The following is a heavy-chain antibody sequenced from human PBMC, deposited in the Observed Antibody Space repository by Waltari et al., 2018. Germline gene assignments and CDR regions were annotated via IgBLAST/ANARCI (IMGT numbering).Heavy chain of an antibody. J-gene: IGHJ6*02. D-gene: IGHD5-18*01. CDR2: INHSGST. CDR3: ARLRTRVGTAIYYYYGMDV. V-gene: IGHV4-34*01. CDR1: GGSFSGYY. Sequence: QVQLQQWGAGLLKPSETLSLTCAVYGGSFSGYYWRWIRQPPGKGLEWIGEINHSGSTNYNPSLKSRVTISVDTSKNQFSLKLSSVTAADTAVYYCARLRTRVGTAIYYYYGMDVWGQGTTVTVSS.